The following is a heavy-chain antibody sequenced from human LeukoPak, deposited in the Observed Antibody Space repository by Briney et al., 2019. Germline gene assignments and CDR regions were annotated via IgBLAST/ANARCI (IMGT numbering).Heavy chain of an antibody. CDR1: GYTFTGYY. J-gene: IGHJ4*02. D-gene: IGHD1-26*01. Sequence: GASVKVSCKASGYTFTGYYMHWVRQAPGQGLEWMGWINPNSGGTSYAQKFQGRVTMTRDTSISTAYMELSRLRSDDTAVYYCAREANRGELDYWGQGTLVTVSS. CDR2: INPNSGGT. V-gene: IGHV1-2*02. CDR3: AREANRGELDY.